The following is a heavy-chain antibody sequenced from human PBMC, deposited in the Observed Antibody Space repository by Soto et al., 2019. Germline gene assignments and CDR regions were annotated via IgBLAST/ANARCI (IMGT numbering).Heavy chain of an antibody. D-gene: IGHD3-10*01. CDR3: VRGVLS. CDR1: GGSISSGGYY. J-gene: IGHJ1*01. Sequence: QVQLQESGPGLVKASQTLSLTCNVSGGSISSGGYYWTWIRQHPGKGLEWIGNIHHSGSTFYNPSLRRRASISADTSKNQFSLKLGSVTAADTAVYFCVRGVLSWGQGTLVTVSS. V-gene: IGHV4-31*03. CDR2: IHHSGST.